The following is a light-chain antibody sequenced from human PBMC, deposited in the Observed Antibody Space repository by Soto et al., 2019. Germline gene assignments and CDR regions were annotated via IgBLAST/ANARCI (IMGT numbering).Light chain of an antibody. CDR1: QSISSY. CDR3: KQSYSTPT. CDR2: AES. Sequence: SPICRSACVGYGGLGSFRASQSISSYLNWYQQKPGTIPKILIYAESRLQSGLPSRFSGSGSGTDFTLTISSLQPEDFATYYCKQSYSTPTFGHWTTGDLK. V-gene: IGKV1-39*01. J-gene: IGKJ1*01.